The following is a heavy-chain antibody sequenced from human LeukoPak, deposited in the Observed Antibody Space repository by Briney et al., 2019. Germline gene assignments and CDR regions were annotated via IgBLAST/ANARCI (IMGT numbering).Heavy chain of an antibody. Sequence: TGGSLRLSCAASGFTLSTYAMSWVRQAPGKGLEWVSSISSSSSYIYYADSVKGRFTISRDNAKNSLFLQMNSLRAEDTAVYYCARGLTIKHWSDPWGQGTLVTVSS. D-gene: IGHD3-10*01. V-gene: IGHV3-21*01. J-gene: IGHJ5*02. CDR3: ARGLTIKHWSDP. CDR1: GFTLSTYA. CDR2: ISSSSSYI.